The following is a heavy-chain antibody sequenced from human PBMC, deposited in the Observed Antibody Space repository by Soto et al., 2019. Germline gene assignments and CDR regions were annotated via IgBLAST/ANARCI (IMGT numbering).Heavy chain of an antibody. CDR3: ARESASSWLRDFDY. V-gene: IGHV1-18*01. Sequence: QVQLVQSGAEVKKPGASVQVSCKASGYTFTSYGIIWVRQAPGQGLEWMGWISAYTGNTNYPQKLQGRVTMTTDTSTSAAYMELRSLRSDDRAVYYCARESASSWLRDFDYWGQGTLVTVSS. D-gene: IGHD6-13*01. J-gene: IGHJ4*02. CDR1: GYTFTSYG. CDR2: ISAYTGNT.